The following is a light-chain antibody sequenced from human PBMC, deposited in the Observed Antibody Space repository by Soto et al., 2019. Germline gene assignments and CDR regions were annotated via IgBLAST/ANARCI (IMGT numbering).Light chain of an antibody. J-gene: IGKJ2*01. V-gene: IGKV3-15*01. CDR3: QQSKNWPYT. CDR2: GAS. CDR1: QSVSDN. Sequence: EIVMTQSPATLSVSPGARVTLSCRASQSVSDNLAWYQQKPGQAPRLLIYGASTRATATPARFSGSGSGTEFTLTISSLQSEDFAVYFCQQSKNWPYTFGQGTKLDIK.